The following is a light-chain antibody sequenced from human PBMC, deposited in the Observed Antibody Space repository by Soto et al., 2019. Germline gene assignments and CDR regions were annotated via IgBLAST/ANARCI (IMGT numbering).Light chain of an antibody. V-gene: IGKV3-15*01. CDR1: QSVINN. CDR2: DAS. Sequence: EIVMTQSPATLSVSPGERATLSCRASQSVINNYLAWYQQKPGQAPRLLISDASTRATGIPARFSGSGSGTELTLTISSLQSEDFALYYCHQYNSWPPGTFGQGTKVDIK. CDR3: HQYNSWPPGT. J-gene: IGKJ2*01.